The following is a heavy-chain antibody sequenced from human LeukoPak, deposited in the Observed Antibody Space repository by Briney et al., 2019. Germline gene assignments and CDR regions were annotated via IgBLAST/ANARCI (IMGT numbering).Heavy chain of an antibody. CDR3: ARWYSSGWYYFDY. CDR1: GGSISSSSYY. J-gene: IGHJ4*02. Sequence: PSETLSLTCTVSGGSISSSSYYWGWIRQPPGKGLERIGSIYYSESTYYNPSLKSRVTISVDTSKNQFSLKLSSVTAADTAVYYCARWYSSGWYYFDYWGQGTLVTVSS. D-gene: IGHD6-19*01. V-gene: IGHV4-39*01. CDR2: IYYSEST.